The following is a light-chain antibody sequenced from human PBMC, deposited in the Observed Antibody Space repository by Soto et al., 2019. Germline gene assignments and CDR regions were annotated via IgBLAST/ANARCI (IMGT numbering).Light chain of an antibody. CDR1: SSDVGGYNY. CDR3: RSYRSSNTLV. CDR2: EVS. Sequence: QSALTQPASVSGSPGQSITISCTGTSSDVGGYNYVSWYQHHPGKAPKVMTYEVSNRPSGVSNRFYGSKSGNTASLTISGLQAEDEAAYYCRSYRSSNTLVFGGGTKLTVL. V-gene: IGLV2-14*01. J-gene: IGLJ2*01.